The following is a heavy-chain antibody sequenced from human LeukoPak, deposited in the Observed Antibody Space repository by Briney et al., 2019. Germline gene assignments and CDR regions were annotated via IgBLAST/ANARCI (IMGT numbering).Heavy chain of an antibody. CDR3: AMAMATINGGFDY. Sequence: PGRSLRLSCAASGFTFSSYGMHWVRQAPGKGLEWVSYISSSGSTIYYADSVKGRFTISRDNAKNSLYLQMNSLRAEDTAVYYCAMAMATINGGFDYWGQGTLVTVSS. CDR2: ISSSGSTI. CDR1: GFTFSSYG. D-gene: IGHD5-24*01. V-gene: IGHV3-48*04. J-gene: IGHJ4*02.